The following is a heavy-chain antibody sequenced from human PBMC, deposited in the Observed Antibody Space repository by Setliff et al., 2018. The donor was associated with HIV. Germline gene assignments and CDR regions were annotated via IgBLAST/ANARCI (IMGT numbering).Heavy chain of an antibody. CDR1: GFTFSSYS. D-gene: IGHD6-13*01. V-gene: IGHV3-21*01. CDR2: ISSSSSYI. J-gene: IGHJ4*02. Sequence: GGSLRLSCAASGFTFSSYSMNWVRQAPGKGLEWVSSISSSSSYIYYADSVKGRFTISRDNAKNSLYLQMNSLRAEDTAVYYCARDGDSSQYYFDYWGQGTLVTVSS. CDR3: ARDGDSSQYYFDY.